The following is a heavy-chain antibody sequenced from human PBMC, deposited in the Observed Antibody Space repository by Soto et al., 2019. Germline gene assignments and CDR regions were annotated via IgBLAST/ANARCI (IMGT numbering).Heavy chain of an antibody. J-gene: IGHJ4*02. Sequence: QVRLQESGPGLVKPSETLSLICTVSGDSISNYYWSWIRQPAGKGLEWIGHISTSGSTNYNPSLKSRVTMSVDTSKNQFSLRLNSVTAADTAVYFCARDKSQTGLYYYPFDSWGQGVPVTVSS. CDR2: ISTSGST. V-gene: IGHV4-4*07. D-gene: IGHD3-22*01. CDR3: ARDKSQTGLYYYPFDS. CDR1: GDSISNYY.